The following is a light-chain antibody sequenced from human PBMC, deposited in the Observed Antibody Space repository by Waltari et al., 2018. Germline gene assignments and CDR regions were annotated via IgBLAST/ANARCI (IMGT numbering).Light chain of an antibody. CDR2: LRS. CDR1: QSLLHSNGYNY. CDR3: MQALQTPRT. J-gene: IGKJ2*01. Sequence: DIVMTQFPLSLPVTPGEPASISCRSSQSLLHSNGYNYLDWYLQKPGQSPQLLIYLRSNRASGVPDRFSGSGSGTDFTLKISRVEAEDVGVYYCMQALQTPRTFGQGTKLEI. V-gene: IGKV2-28*01.